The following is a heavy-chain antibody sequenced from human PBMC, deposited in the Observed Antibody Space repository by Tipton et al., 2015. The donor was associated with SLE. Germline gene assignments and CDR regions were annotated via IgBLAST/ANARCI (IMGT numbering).Heavy chain of an antibody. J-gene: IGHJ4*02. CDR3: ARLSTMSNLHFDY. V-gene: IGHV4-39*07. Sequence: TLSLTCTVSGDFISNVGYYWTWIRQPPGKGLEWIGSIDYSGSTYYSPSLKSRVTISIDRSKNQFSLNLSSVTAADTAIYYCARLSTMSNLHFDYWGQGALVTVSS. CDR1: GDFISNVGYY. CDR2: IDYSGST. D-gene: IGHD3-22*01.